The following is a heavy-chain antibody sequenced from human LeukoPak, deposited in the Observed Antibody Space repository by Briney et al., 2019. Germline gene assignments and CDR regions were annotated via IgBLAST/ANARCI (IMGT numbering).Heavy chain of an antibody. Sequence: GASVKVSCKASGGTFNSYTISWVRQAPGQGLEWLGKIIHILGIANYAQKFQGRVTITADKSTSTAYMELSSLRSEDTAVYYCARGELTTPTYFDYWGQGTLVTVSS. J-gene: IGHJ4*02. D-gene: IGHD1-14*01. CDR3: ARGELTTPTYFDY. CDR1: GGTFNSYT. CDR2: IIHILGIA. V-gene: IGHV1-69*02.